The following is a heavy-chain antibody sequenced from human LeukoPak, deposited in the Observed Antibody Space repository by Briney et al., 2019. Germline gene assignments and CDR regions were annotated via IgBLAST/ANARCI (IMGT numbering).Heavy chain of an antibody. CDR2: AVQTNSGGIT. D-gene: IGHD1-14*01. CDR1: GFIFKNAW. V-gene: IGHV3-15*04. J-gene: IGHJ4*02. Sequence: GGSLRLSCVGSGFIFKNAWMTWVRQAPGKGLEWVGRAVQTNSGGITEYAAPVKGRFTISRDDSKNTAYLQMNSLKTEDTAVYYCTRRAGSGLDMYRVFDHWGQGTLVTVSS. CDR3: TRRAGSGLDMYRVFDH.